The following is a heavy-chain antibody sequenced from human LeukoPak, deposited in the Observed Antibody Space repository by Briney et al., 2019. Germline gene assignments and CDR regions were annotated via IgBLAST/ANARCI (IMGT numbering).Heavy chain of an antibody. V-gene: IGHV3-9*03. J-gene: IGHJ4*02. D-gene: IGHD3-9*01. CDR2: ISWNSGSI. CDR3: AKGVGYDILTGYTH. Sequence: GGSLRLSCAASGFTFDDYAMHWVRQAPGKGLEWVSGISWNSGSIGYADSVKGRFTISRDSAKNSLYLQMNSLRAEDMALYYCAKGVGYDILTGYTHWGQGTLVTVSS. CDR1: GFTFDDYA.